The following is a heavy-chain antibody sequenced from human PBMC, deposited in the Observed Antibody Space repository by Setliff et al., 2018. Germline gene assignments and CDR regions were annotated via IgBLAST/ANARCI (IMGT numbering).Heavy chain of an antibody. CDR1: GDSLTRSSSW. CDR2: IYSSGTT. V-gene: IGHV4-61*05. CDR3: ARMSRYSEFWSGYAEDYYSSYIDV. D-gene: IGHD3-3*01. Sequence: SETLSLTCSVFGDSLTRSSSWWGWIRQPAGKGLEWIGNIYSSGTTKYNPSLKSRVTISVDTPKRQFSLNLLSVTAADTAVYYCARMSRYSEFWSGYAEDYYSSYIDVWGTGATVTAP. J-gene: IGHJ6*03.